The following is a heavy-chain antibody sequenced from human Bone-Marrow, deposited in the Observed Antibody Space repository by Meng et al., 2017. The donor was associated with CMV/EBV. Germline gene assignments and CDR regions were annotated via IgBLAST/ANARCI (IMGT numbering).Heavy chain of an antibody. Sequence: SVKVSCKASGYTFTNYGISWVRQAPGQGLEWMGRIIPIHEIANYAQKFQGRVTISADKSTNTSYMELSRLRSEDTAVYYCARDSAYYGMDVWGQGTTVTVSS. J-gene: IGHJ6*02. CDR2: IIPIHEIA. CDR3: ARDSAYYGMDV. CDR1: GYTFTNYG. V-gene: IGHV1-69*04.